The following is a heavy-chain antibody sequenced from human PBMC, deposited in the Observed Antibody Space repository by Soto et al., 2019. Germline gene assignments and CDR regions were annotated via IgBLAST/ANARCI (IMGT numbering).Heavy chain of an antibody. J-gene: IGHJ4*02. Sequence: EVQLLESGGGLVQPGGSLRLSCAASGFTFSSYAMNWVRQAPGKGLEWVSAISGSAATTHFADSVKGRFTISRDNSKNTLDLQMNSLRAEDTAVYYCARDRSYYDSSGSYSPPYWGQGTLVTVSS. D-gene: IGHD3-22*01. CDR2: ISGSAATT. CDR3: ARDRSYYDSSGSYSPPY. V-gene: IGHV3-23*01. CDR1: GFTFSSYA.